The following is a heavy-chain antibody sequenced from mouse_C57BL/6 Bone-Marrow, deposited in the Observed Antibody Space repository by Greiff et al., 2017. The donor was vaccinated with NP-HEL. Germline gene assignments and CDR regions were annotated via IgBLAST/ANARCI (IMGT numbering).Heavy chain of an antibody. CDR2: IRNKANGYTT. V-gene: IGHV7-3*01. J-gene: IGHJ4*01. CDR3: ARSIYYDYADDPFYAMDY. D-gene: IGHD2-4*01. Sequence: EVQRVESGGGLVQPGGSLSLSCAASGFTFTDYYMSWVRQPPGKALEWLVFIRNKANGYTTEYSASVKGRFTISRDNSQSILYLQMNALRAEDSATYYCARSIYYDYADDPFYAMDYGGQGTSVTVSS. CDR1: GFTFTDYY.